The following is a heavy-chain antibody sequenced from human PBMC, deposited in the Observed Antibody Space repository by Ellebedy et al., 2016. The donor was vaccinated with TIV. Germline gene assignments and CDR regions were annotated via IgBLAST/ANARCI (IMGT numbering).Heavy chain of an antibody. D-gene: IGHD4-17*01. Sequence: PGGSLRLSCAASGFSFRSYWMTWVRQAPGKGLEWVANIYQDGSWQYSVDSVKGRFTISRDNAINILFLQMNTLRVEDTGVYYGAGRGAYGDYAVQVNGWFDPWGQGTLVTVSS. J-gene: IGHJ5*02. CDR3: AGRGAYGDYAVQVNGWFDP. V-gene: IGHV3-7*01. CDR1: GFSFRSYW. CDR2: IYQDGSWQ.